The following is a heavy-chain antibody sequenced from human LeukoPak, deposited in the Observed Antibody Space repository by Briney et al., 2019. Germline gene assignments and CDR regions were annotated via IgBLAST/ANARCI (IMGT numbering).Heavy chain of an antibody. D-gene: IGHD3-22*01. Sequence: PGGSLRLSCAASGFTFSNYWMHWVRQGPGKGLVWVSRINSDGRIASYADSVKGRFTISRDNAKNSLYLQMNSLRAEDTAVYYCARDGYYYDSSGYYFDYWGQGTLVTVSS. CDR1: GFTFSNYW. CDR3: ARDGYYYDSSGYYFDY. V-gene: IGHV3-74*01. CDR2: INSDGRIA. J-gene: IGHJ4*02.